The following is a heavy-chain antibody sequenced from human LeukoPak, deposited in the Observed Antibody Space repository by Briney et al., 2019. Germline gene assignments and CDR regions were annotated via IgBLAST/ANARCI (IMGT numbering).Heavy chain of an antibody. V-gene: IGHV3-15*07. D-gene: IGHD2-21*01. CDR2: IKPKTDGETT. CDR3: ITPLPYSAQ. Sequence: GGSLRLSCAASGLTFSNAYMNWVRQAPGKGLEWVGRIKPKTDGETTEYAAPVKGRFSISRDDSKNMLYLQMNSLKTEDTAVYYCITPLPYSAQGGQGTLITVSS. J-gene: IGHJ4*02. CDR1: GLTFSNAY.